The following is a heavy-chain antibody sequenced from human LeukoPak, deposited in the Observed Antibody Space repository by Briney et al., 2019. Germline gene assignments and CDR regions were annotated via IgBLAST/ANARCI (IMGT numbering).Heavy chain of an antibody. V-gene: IGHV3-7*01. J-gene: IGHJ4*02. CDR2: IKQDGSEK. D-gene: IGHD5-12*01. CDR3: ARDGGGYVAARLDY. Sequence: PGESLRLSCAASGFTFSSYWMSWVRQAPGKGLEWVANIKQDGSEKYYVDSVKGRFTISRDNAKNSLYLQMNSLRAEDTAVYYCARDGGGYVAARLDYWGQGTLVTVSS. CDR1: GFTFSSYW.